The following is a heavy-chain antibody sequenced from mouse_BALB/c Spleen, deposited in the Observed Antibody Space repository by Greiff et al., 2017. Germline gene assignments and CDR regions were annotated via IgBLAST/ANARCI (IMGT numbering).Heavy chain of an antibody. D-gene: IGHD2-1*01. J-gene: IGHJ4*01. CDR2: IYPGGGYT. Sequence: VQLQQSGAELAKPGASVKISCKASGYTFTNYWLGWVKQRPGHGLEWIGDIYPGGGYTNYNEKFKGKATLTADTSSSTAYMQLSSLTSEDSAVYFCAGGNYLYAMDYWGQGTSVTVSS. V-gene: IGHV1-63*02. CDR3: AGGNYLYAMDY. CDR1: GYTFTNYW.